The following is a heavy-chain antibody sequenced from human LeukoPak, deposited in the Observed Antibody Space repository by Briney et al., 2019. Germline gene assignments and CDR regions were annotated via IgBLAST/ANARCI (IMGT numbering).Heavy chain of an antibody. CDR3: AQKTSGSYIYY. D-gene: IGHD3-10*01. CDR1: GFTFSSYA. Sequence: GGSLRLSCAASGFTFSSYAINWVRQAPGKGLEWVSVISGSGGTKYYADSVKGRFTISRDNSKNTLYLQMNSLRAEDTAVYYCAQKTSGSYIYYWGQGTLVTVSS. V-gene: IGHV3-23*01. J-gene: IGHJ4*02. CDR2: ISGSGGTK.